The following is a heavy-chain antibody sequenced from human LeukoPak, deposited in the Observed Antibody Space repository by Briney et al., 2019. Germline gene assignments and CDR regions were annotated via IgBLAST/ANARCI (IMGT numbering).Heavy chain of an antibody. CDR1: GYTFTNYA. CDR2: INPNSGGT. Sequence: ASVKVSCKASGYTFTNYAMNWLRQAPGQGLEWMGWINPNSGGTNYAQKFQGRVTMTRDTSISTAYMELSRLRSDDTAVYYCARAVLLGTDFDYWGQGTLVTVSS. V-gene: IGHV1-2*02. CDR3: ARAVLLGTDFDY. D-gene: IGHD3-9*01. J-gene: IGHJ4*02.